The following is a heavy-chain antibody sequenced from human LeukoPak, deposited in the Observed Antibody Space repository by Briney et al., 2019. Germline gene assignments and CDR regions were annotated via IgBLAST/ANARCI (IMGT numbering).Heavy chain of an antibody. CDR1: GGSISSGIYY. Sequence: SQTLSVTCTEPGGSISSGIYYWGWVRQPAGDGLEWIGRIYTSVSTNYNPSLKSRVTISVDTSKNQFSMKLSSVTAADTAVYYCERDKWLRDYYYYGMDVWGQGTTVTVSS. V-gene: IGHV4-61*02. J-gene: IGHJ6*02. CDR3: ERDKWLRDYYYYGMDV. D-gene: IGHD5-12*01. CDR2: IYTSVST.